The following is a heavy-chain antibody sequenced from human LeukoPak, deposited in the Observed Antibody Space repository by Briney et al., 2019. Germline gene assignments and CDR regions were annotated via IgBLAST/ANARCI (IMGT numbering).Heavy chain of an antibody. D-gene: IGHD3-10*01. CDR2: IIPIFGTA. CDR1: GGTFSSYA. CDR3: ARRTMVRGVRNWFDP. V-gene: IGHV1-69*06. J-gene: IGHJ5*02. Sequence: SVKVSCKASGGTFSSYAISWVRQAPGQGLEWMGGIIPIFGTANYAQKFQGRVTITADKSTSTAYMELSSLRSEDTAVYYCARRTMVRGVRNWFDPWGQGTLVTVPS.